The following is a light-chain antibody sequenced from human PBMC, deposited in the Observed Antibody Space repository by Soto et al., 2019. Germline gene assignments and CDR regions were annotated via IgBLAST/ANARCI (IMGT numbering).Light chain of an antibody. CDR2: DVS. CDR1: SSDVGSYNS. CDR3: SSYPHSTTLV. Sequence: QSVLTQPPSVSGSPGQSVTISCTGTSSDVGSYNSVSWYQQPPGTAPKLMIYDVSNRPSGVPDRFSGSKSGNTASLTISGLQAEDEADYYCSSYPHSTTLVFGGGTKLTVL. V-gene: IGLV2-18*02. J-gene: IGLJ2*01.